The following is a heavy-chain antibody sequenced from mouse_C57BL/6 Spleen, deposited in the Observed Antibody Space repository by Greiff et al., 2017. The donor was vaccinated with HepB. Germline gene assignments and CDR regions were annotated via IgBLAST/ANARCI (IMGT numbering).Heavy chain of an antibody. CDR2: IDPSDSET. V-gene: IGHV1-52*01. D-gene: IGHD1-1*01. J-gene: IGHJ4*01. CDR1: GYTFTSYW. CDR3: AGGTTVVDLDY. Sequence: QVQLKQPGAELVRPGSSVKLSCKASGYTFTSYWMHWVKQRPIQGLEWIGNIDPSDSETHYNQKFKDKATLTVDKSSSTAYMQLSSLTSEDSAVYYCAGGTTVVDLDYWGQGTSVTVSS.